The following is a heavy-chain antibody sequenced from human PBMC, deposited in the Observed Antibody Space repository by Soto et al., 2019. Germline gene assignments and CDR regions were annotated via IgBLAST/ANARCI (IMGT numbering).Heavy chain of an antibody. CDR2: ISAYNGNT. Sequence: ASVKVSCKASGYTFTSYGISWVRQAPGQGLEWMGWISAYNGNTNYAQKLQGRVTMTTDTSTSTAYMELRSLRSDDTAVYYCARDPGRKDYDFWSGYYSIISTRDYYGMDVWGQGTRVTVSS. J-gene: IGHJ6*02. CDR1: GYTFTSYG. D-gene: IGHD3-3*01. CDR3: ARDPGRKDYDFWSGYYSIISTRDYYGMDV. V-gene: IGHV1-18*04.